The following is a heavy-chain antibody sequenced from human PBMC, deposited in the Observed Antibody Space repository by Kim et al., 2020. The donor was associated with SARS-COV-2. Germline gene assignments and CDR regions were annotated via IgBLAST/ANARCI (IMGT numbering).Heavy chain of an antibody. CDR3: ARAPGWDYDFWSGYHYGMDV. D-gene: IGHD3-3*01. J-gene: IGHJ6*02. CDR2: INTNTGNP. CDR1: GYTFTSYA. V-gene: IGHV7-4-1*02. Sequence: ASVKVSCKASGYTFTSYAMNWVRQAPGQGLEWMGWINTNTGNPTYAQGFTGRFVFSLDTSVSTAYLQISSLKAEDTAVYYCARAPGWDYDFWSGYHYGMDVWGQGTTVTVSS.